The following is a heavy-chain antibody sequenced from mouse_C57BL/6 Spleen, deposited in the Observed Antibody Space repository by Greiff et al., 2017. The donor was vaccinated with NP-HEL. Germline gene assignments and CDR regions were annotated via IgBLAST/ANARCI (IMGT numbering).Heavy chain of an antibody. D-gene: IGHD4-1*01. CDR1: GFTFSSYG. Sequence: DVKLVESGGDLVKPGGSLKLSCAASGFTFSSYGMSWVRQTPDKRLEWVATISSGGSYTYYQDSVKGRFTISRDNAKNTLYLQMSSLKSEDTAMYYCARQEGSTGSWFAYWGQGTLVTVSA. V-gene: IGHV5-6*02. CDR2: ISSGGSYT. CDR3: ARQEGSTGSWFAY. J-gene: IGHJ3*01.